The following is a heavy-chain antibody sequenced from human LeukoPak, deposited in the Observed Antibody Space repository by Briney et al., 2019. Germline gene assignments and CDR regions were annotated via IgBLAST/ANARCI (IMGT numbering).Heavy chain of an antibody. V-gene: IGHV1-46*03. CDR3: ARDNPDKTTANWFDP. J-gene: IGHJ5*02. CDR2: INPSGGST. D-gene: IGHD4-17*01. CDR1: GYTFTSYY. Sequence: GASVKVSCEASGYTFTSYYMHWVRQAPGQGLEWMGIINPSGGSTSYAQKFQGRVTMTRDTSTSTVYMELSSLRSEDTAVYYCARDNPDKTTANWFDPWGQGTLLTVSS.